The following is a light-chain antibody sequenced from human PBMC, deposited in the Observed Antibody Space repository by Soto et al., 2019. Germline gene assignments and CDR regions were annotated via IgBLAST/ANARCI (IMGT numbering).Light chain of an antibody. CDR1: SSNIGSSI. CDR2: SNY. Sequence: QPVLTQPPSASGTPGQRVTISCSGSSSNIGSSIVNWYQHLPGTAPKLLIYSNYQRPSGVPDRFSGSRSGTSASLAISGLQSGVEADYYCATWDDSLNGWVFGGGTKVTVL. CDR3: ATWDDSLNGWV. J-gene: IGLJ3*02. V-gene: IGLV1-44*01.